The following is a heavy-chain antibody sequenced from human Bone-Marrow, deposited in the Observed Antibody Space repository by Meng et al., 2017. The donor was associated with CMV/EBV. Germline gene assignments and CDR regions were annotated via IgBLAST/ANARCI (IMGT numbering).Heavy chain of an antibody. CDR2: IKKDRSEK. Sequence: GESLKISCAASGFTFSSYWMNWVRQAPGKGLEWVANIKKDRSEKYYVDSVKGRFTISRDNAKNALYLQMNSLRAEDTAVYYCAREDTDIVVVPAAPTVALYYDGMDVWGQGTTVTVSS. D-gene: IGHD2-2*01. CDR3: AREDTDIVVVPAAPTVALYYDGMDV. V-gene: IGHV3-7*01. J-gene: IGHJ6*02. CDR1: GFTFSSYW.